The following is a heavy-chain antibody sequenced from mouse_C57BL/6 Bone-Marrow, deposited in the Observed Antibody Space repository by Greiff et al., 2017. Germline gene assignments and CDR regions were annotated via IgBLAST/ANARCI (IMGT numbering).Heavy chain of an antibody. J-gene: IGHJ1*03. D-gene: IGHD1-1*01. V-gene: IGHV5-2*01. CDR1: EYEFPSHD. CDR3: ARQFYYYGSSWYFDV. Sequence: EVNVVESGGGLVQPGESLKLSCESNEYEFPSHDMSWVRKTPEKRLELVAAINSDGGSTYYPDTMERRFIISRDNTKKTLYLQMSSLRSEDTALYYCARQFYYYGSSWYFDVWGTGTTVTVSS. CDR2: INSDGGST.